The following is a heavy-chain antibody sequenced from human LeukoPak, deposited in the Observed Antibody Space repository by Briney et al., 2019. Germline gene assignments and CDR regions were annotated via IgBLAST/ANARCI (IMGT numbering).Heavy chain of an antibody. CDR1: GGSINGYY. Sequence: SETLSLTCTVSGGSINGYYWSWIRQPPGKGLQWIGYIYYSGRTSYNPSLRSRVTISVDTSKNQFSLNLSSVTAADTAVYYCAREALRAFDIWGQGTMVTVSS. D-gene: IGHD2-15*01. CDR2: IYYSGRT. CDR3: AREALRAFDI. J-gene: IGHJ3*02. V-gene: IGHV4-59*12.